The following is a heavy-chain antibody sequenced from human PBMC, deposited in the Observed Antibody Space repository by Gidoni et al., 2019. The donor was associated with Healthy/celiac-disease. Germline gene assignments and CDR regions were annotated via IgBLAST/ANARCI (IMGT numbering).Heavy chain of an antibody. V-gene: IGHV1-69*01. J-gene: IGHJ4*02. D-gene: IGHD3-10*01. CDR1: GGPFSSYA. CDR2: IIPIFGTA. CDR3: AIGITMVQGVKKLSY. Sequence: QVQLVQSGAEVKTPGSSVKVSCKASGGPFSSYAISWVRQAPGQGLEWMGGIIPIFGTANYAQKFQGRVTITADEATSTAYMELSSLRSEDTAVYYCAIGITMVQGVKKLSYWGQGTLVTVSS.